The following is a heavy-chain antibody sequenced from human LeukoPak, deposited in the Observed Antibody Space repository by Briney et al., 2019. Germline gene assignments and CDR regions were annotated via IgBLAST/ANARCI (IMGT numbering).Heavy chain of an antibody. CDR2: ISDKGVST. V-gene: IGHV3-64D*06. CDR3: VGDGRDGYNKYFHH. CDR1: GFSFSSYA. J-gene: IGHJ1*01. Sequence: GGSLRLSCSGSGFSFSSYAMHWVRQAPGKGLQYVSVISDKGVSTSYADSVKGRFTITRDNSKNTVYLQMSSLRAEDTAVYYCVGDGRDGYNKYFHHWGQGTRVTVSS. D-gene: IGHD5-24*01.